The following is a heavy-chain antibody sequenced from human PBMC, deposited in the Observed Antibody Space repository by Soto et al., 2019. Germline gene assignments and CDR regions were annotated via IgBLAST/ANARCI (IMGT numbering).Heavy chain of an antibody. V-gene: IGHV1-18*01. Sequence: ASVKVSCKASGYTFTSYGISWVRQAPGQGLEWMGWISAYNGNTNYAQKLQGRVTMTTDTSTSTAYMELRSLRSDDTAVYYCGRPFYCSSTSCYWMDVWGQGTTVTVSS. CDR3: GRPFYCSSTSCYWMDV. J-gene: IGHJ6*02. D-gene: IGHD2-2*01. CDR1: GYTFTSYG. CDR2: ISAYNGNT.